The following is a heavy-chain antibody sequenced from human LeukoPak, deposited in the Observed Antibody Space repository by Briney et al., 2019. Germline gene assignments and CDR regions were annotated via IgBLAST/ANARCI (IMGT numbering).Heavy chain of an antibody. V-gene: IGHV4-59*08. CDR3: ARRRGSSSRFDP. J-gene: IGHJ5*02. D-gene: IGHD6-13*01. Sequence: SETLSLTCTVSGGPISSYYWSWIRQPPGKGLEWIGYIYYSGSTNYNPSLKSRVTISVDTSKNQFSLKLSSVTAADTAVYYCARRRGSSSRFDPWGQGTLVTVSS. CDR2: IYYSGST. CDR1: GGPISSYY.